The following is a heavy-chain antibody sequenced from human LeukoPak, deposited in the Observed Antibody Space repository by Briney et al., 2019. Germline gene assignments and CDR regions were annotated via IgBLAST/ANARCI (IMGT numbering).Heavy chain of an antibody. Sequence: GGSLRLSCAASGFTFRTSGMNWVRQAPGKGLEWISYISSSGSTTYYADSVKGRFTISRDNAKNSLYLQTKSLRAEDTAVYYCARGILTGYLDVWGKGTTVTISS. CDR3: ARGILTGYLDV. J-gene: IGHJ6*03. CDR1: GFTFRTSG. D-gene: IGHD3-9*01. CDR2: ISSSGSTT. V-gene: IGHV3-48*04.